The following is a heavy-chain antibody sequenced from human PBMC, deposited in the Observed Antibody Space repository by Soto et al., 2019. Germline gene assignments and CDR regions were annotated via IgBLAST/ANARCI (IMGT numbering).Heavy chain of an antibody. V-gene: IGHV3-23*01. CDR3: AKMARDVLLWSFLGY. CDR2: IIGSGGST. CDR1: GFTFSSYA. J-gene: IGHJ4*02. D-gene: IGHD3-10*01. Sequence: VQLLESGGGLVQPGGSLRLSCAASGFTFSSYAMSWVRQAPGKGLEWVSAIIGSGGSTYYADSVKGRFTISRDNSRNTRYLQMNSLRAEVTAVYYCAKMARDVLLWSFLGYWGQGTLVTVSS.